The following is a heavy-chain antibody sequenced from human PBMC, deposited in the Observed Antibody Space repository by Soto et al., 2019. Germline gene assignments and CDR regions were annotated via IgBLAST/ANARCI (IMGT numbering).Heavy chain of an antibody. CDR1: GGTFSSYA. CDR3: ARVPTQYSSSYSRAFDI. J-gene: IGHJ3*02. CDR2: IIPIFGTA. D-gene: IGHD6-13*01. Sequence: ASVKVSCKASGGTFSSYAISWVRQAPGQGLEWMGGIIPIFGTANYAQKFQGRVTITADESTSTAYMELSSLSSEDTAVYYCARVPTQYSSSYSRAFDIWGQGTMVTVSS. V-gene: IGHV1-69*13.